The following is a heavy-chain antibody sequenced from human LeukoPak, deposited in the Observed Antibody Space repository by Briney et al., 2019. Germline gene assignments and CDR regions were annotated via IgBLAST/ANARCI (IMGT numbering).Heavy chain of an antibody. Sequence: PGGSLRLSCAASGFTFSSYGMHWARQAPGKGLEWVAFIRYDGSNKYYADSVKGRFTISRDNSKNTLYLQMNSLRAEDTAVYYCAKAHNDYVGERAAFDIWGQGTMVTVSS. CDR1: GFTFSSYG. V-gene: IGHV3-30*02. J-gene: IGHJ3*02. CDR3: AKAHNDYVGERAAFDI. CDR2: IRYDGSNK. D-gene: IGHD3-16*01.